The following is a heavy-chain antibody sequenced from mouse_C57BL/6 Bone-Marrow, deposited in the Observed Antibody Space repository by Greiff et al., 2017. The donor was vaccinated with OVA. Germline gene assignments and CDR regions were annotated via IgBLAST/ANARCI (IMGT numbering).Heavy chain of an antibody. V-gene: IGHV1-81*01. CDR2: IYPRSGNT. D-gene: IGHD2-4*01. CDR1: GYTFTSYG. Sequence: VQLQQSGAELARPGASVKLSCKASGYTFTSYGISWVKQRTGQGLEWIGEIYPRSGNTYYNEKFKGKATLTADKSSSTAYMELRSLTSEDSAVYFCALYYDLEGDYFDYWGKGTTLTVSS. CDR3: ALYYDLEGDYFDY. J-gene: IGHJ2*01.